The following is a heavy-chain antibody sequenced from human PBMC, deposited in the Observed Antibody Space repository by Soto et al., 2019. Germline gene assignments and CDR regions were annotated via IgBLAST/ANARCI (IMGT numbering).Heavy chain of an antibody. Sequence: SETLSLTCTVSGGSISSYYWSWIRQPPGKGLEWIGYINYSGSTNYNPSLKSRVTISVDTSKNQFSLKLSSVTAADTAVYYCAGNLWFGELLGYYYYYMDVWGKGTTVTVSS. CDR1: GGSISSYY. D-gene: IGHD3-10*01. CDR3: AGNLWFGELLGYYYYYMDV. J-gene: IGHJ6*03. V-gene: IGHV4-59*01. CDR2: INYSGST.